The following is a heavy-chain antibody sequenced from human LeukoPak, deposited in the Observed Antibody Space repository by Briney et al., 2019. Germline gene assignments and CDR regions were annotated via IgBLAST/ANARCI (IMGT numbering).Heavy chain of an antibody. CDR3: ARHLYSGSYHNYYYYYMDV. Sequence: PSESLSLTCTVSGGSISNYYWSWIRQPPGKGLEWIGYIFYSGSANYNPSLKSRVTISVDTSKNQFSLKLSSVTAADTAVYYCARHLYSGSYHNYYYYYMDVWGKGTTVTVSS. D-gene: IGHD1-26*01. V-gene: IGHV4-59*08. J-gene: IGHJ6*03. CDR2: IFYSGSA. CDR1: GGSISNYY.